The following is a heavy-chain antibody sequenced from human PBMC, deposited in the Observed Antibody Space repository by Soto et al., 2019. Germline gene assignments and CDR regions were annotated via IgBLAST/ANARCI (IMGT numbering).Heavy chain of an antibody. D-gene: IGHD2-21*01. J-gene: IGHJ6*02. Sequence: SGPTLVNPTQTLTLTCTFSGFSLSTSGMCVSWIRQPPGKALEWLARIDWDDDKYYSTSLKTRLTISKDASKNQVVLTMTNMDPVDTATYYCARDSVALYYYYYGMDVWGQGTTVTVSS. V-gene: IGHV2-70*11. CDR1: GFSLSTSGMC. CDR3: ARDSVALYYYYYGMDV. CDR2: IDWDDDK.